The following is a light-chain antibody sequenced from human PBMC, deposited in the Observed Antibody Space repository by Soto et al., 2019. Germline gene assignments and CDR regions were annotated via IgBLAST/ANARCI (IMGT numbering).Light chain of an antibody. CDR3: AAWDDSLNGFVA. CDR2: TNN. J-gene: IGLJ2*01. CDR1: SSNIGSKA. Sequence: SVLTQPPSVSGTPGQRVTISCSGSSSNIGSKAVTWYQQLPGTAPKLLIHTNNQRPSGVPDRFSGSKSGTSASLAISGLQSEDEADYHCAAWDDSLNGFVAFGGGTKVTVL. V-gene: IGLV1-44*01.